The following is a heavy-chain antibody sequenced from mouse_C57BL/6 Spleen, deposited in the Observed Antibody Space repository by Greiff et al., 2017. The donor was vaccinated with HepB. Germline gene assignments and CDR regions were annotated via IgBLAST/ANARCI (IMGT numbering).Heavy chain of an antibody. D-gene: IGHD2-1*01. CDR2: IDPSDSET. V-gene: IGHV1-52*01. CDR1: GYTFTSYW. Sequence: QVQLKQPGAELVRPGSSVKLSCKASGYTFTSYWMHWVKQRPIQGLEWIGNIDPSDSETHYNQKFKDKTTLTVDKSSSTAYMQLSSLTSEDSAVYYCAREGYGNLDYWGQGTTLTVSS. J-gene: IGHJ2*01. CDR3: AREGYGNLDY.